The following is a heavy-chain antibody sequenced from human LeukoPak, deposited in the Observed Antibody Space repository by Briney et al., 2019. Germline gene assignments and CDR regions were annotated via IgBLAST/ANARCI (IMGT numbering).Heavy chain of an antibody. Sequence: GGSLRLSCAASEFTFCSYAMSWVREAPGKGVEWVSAISGSGGSTYYADSVKGRFTISRDNSNNTLYLQMNSLRAEDTAVYYCAKKGPDGSGSYAADYWGQGTLVTVSS. V-gene: IGHV3-23*01. CDR3: AKKGPDGSGSYAADY. J-gene: IGHJ4*02. CDR1: EFTFCSYA. D-gene: IGHD3-10*01. CDR2: ISGSGGST.